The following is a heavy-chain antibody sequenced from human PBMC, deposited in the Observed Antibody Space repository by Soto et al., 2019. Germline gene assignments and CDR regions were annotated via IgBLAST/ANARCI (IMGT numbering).Heavy chain of an antibody. D-gene: IGHD3-22*01. Sequence: ASVKVSCKASGYTFTSYPTHWVRQAPGQRLEWMGWIDAGNGNTKYSQKFRGRVTFTTDTSISTAYLQWSSLKASDTAMYYCATTYYDSSGPPSYYYYGMDVWGQGTTVTVSS. CDR2: IDAGNGNT. CDR1: GYTFTSYP. V-gene: IGHV1-3*01. CDR3: ATTYYDSSGPPSYYYYGMDV. J-gene: IGHJ6*02.